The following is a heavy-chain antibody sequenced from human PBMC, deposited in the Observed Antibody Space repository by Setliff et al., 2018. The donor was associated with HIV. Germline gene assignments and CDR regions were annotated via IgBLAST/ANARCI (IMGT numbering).Heavy chain of an antibody. Sequence: SETLSLTCAVTGASVSSGTNYWSWIRQPAGKGLEWIGHIYSRGSTIYNPSLKSRVTISKDTFKTQFSLKLTSVTATDTAVYYCASGKPRPDFWGQGTLVTVSS. CDR3: ASGKPRPDF. V-gene: IGHV4-61*09. CDR1: GASVSSGTNY. CDR2: IYSRGST. J-gene: IGHJ4*02.